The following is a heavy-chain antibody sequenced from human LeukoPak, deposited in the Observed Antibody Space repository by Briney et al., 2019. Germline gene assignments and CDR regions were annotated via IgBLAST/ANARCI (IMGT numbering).Heavy chain of an antibody. J-gene: IGHJ4*02. CDR1: GFTFSTYW. CDR3: ARGQLADVY. D-gene: IGHD2-15*01. V-gene: IGHV3-7*01. Sequence: PGGSLRLSCAASGFTFSTYWMSWVRQAPGKGLEWVAKIKQDGSEKYYVDSVKGRFTISRDNAKNSVYLQMNSLRVEDTAVYYCARGQLADVYWGQGALFTVSS. CDR2: IKQDGSEK.